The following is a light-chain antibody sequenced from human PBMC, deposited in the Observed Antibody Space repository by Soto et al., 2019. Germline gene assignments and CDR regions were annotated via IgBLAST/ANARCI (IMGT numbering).Light chain of an antibody. CDR3: LQVKKFPRT. V-gene: IGKV1-12*01. CDR2: AAS. J-gene: IGKJ1*01. CDR1: QDINNR. Sequence: DIQMTQAPSSVSASVGDRVTITCRASQDINNRVAWFQQRPGRAPKYLIQAASILQSGFPSRFSATGSGTAFTLTIDSLQPEDFSTYYCLQVKKFPRTFGQGNQLEIK.